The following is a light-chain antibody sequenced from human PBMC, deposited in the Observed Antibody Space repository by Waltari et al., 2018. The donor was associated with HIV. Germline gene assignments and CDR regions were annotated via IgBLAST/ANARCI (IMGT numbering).Light chain of an antibody. CDR3: CSYAGTYTWV. V-gene: IGLV2-11*01. J-gene: IGLJ3*02. CDR2: DVT. Sequence: QSALTQPRSVSGSPGQSVTISCSGTSTDVGDYYYVPWYQHHPGKVPQLVIYDVTKRPSGVPDRFSGSKSGNTASLTISELQAEDEADYYCCSYAGTYTWVFGGGTKLTVL. CDR1: STDVGDYYY.